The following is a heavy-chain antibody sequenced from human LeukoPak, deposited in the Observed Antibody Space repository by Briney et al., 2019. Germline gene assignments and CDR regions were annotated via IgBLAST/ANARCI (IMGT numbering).Heavy chain of an antibody. Sequence: QTGGSLRLSCAVSGFTFSGFWMSWSRQAPGKGLEWVASINSDGSEGYYADVVKGRFTISRDNAKYSLYLQINSLRAEDTAVYYCARSSYSSSSSVWGQGTMVTVSS. D-gene: IGHD6-6*01. CDR3: ARSSYSSSSSV. CDR1: GFTFSGFW. J-gene: IGHJ3*01. V-gene: IGHV3-7*03. CDR2: INSDGSEG.